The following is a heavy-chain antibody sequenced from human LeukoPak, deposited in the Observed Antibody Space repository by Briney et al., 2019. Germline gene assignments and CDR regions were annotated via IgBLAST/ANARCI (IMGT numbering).Heavy chain of an antibody. D-gene: IGHD3-16*02. CDR2: IIPILGIA. Sequence: SVKVSCKASGGTFSSYAISWVRQAPGQGLEWMGRIIPILGIANYAQKFQGRVTITADKSTSTAYMELSSLRSEDTAVYYCAREAPVPAAYDYVWGSYPGDIDYWGQGTLVTVSS. J-gene: IGHJ4*02. CDR3: AREAPVPAAYDYVWGSYPGDIDY. V-gene: IGHV1-69*04. CDR1: GGTFSSYA.